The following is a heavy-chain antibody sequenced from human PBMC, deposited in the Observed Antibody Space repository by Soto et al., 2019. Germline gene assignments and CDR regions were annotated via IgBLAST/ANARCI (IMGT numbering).Heavy chain of an antibody. D-gene: IGHD3-10*01. Sequence: QVQLVESGGSVVQPGRSLRLSCAASGFTFSSYGMHWVRQAPGKGLEWVAVISYDGSNKYYADSVKGRFTISRDNSKNTLYLQMNSLRAEDTAVYYCAKSVVRGVKGYMDVWGKGTTVTVSS. CDR2: ISYDGSNK. V-gene: IGHV3-30*18. CDR1: GFTFSSYG. CDR3: AKSVVRGVKGYMDV. J-gene: IGHJ6*03.